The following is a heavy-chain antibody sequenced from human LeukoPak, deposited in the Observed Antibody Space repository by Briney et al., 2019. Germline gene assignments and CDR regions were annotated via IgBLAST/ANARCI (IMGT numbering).Heavy chain of an antibody. V-gene: IGHV3-30*12. D-gene: IGHD3-10*01. CDR2: IKSDETER. J-gene: IGHJ4*02. CDR1: GFTFSING. Sequence: GGSLRLSCTASGFTFSINGMHWVRQAPGKGLEWVAFIKSDETERYFVDSVRGRFTISRDNSKNTLYLQMNSLRAEDTAVYYCARDLRFGELSFLPFDYWGQGTLVTVSS. CDR3: ARDLRFGELSFLPFDY.